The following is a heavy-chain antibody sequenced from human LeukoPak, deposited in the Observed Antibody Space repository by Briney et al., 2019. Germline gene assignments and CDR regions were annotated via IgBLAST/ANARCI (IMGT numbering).Heavy chain of an antibody. V-gene: IGHV4-59*01. CDR3: ASVPPAAAGHYYYYMDV. Sequence: SETLSLTCTVSGDSISTYYWSWIRQPPGKGLEWIGYIYYRVTSDYNPSLKSRVTMSVDMSTRQISLKLSSVTAADTAVYYCASVPPAAAGHYYYYMDVWGKGTTVTVSS. CDR1: GDSISTYY. D-gene: IGHD6-13*01. CDR2: IYYRVTS. J-gene: IGHJ6*03.